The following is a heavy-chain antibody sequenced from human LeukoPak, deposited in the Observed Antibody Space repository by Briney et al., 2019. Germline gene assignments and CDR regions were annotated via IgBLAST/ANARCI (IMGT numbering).Heavy chain of an antibody. V-gene: IGHV4-61*01. J-gene: IGHJ3*02. CDR2: IYYSGST. CDR1: GGSVSSGSYY. CDR3: ARDKDAFDI. Sequence: SETLSLTCTVSGGSVSSGSYYWNWIRQPPGKGLEWIGYIYYSGSTNYNFSLKSRVTISVDTSKNQFSLKLSSVTAADTAVYYCARDKDAFDIWGQGTMVTVSS.